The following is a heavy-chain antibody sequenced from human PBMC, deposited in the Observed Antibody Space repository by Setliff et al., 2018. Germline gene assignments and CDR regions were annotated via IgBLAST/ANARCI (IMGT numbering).Heavy chain of an antibody. V-gene: IGHV3-11*01. CDR2: ITSSGTTT. D-gene: IGHD4-4*01. CDR3: ATSTITTYYFDY. J-gene: IGHJ4*01. CDR1: GFTFSDYY. Sequence: PGGSLRLSCAASGFTFSDYYMSWIRQAPGKGLEWVSYITSSGTTTFYTDSVKGRFTISRDNSRNTLYLQMKSLRAEDTAIYYCATSTITTYYFDYWGHGTLVTVSS.